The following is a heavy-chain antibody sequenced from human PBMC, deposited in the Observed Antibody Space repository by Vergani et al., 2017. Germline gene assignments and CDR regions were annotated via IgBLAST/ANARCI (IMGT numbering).Heavy chain of an antibody. CDR2: IYYSGST. D-gene: IGHD3-10*01. CDR1: GGSISSYY. J-gene: IGHJ6*02. Sequence: QVQLQESGPGLVKPSETLSLTCTVSGGSISSYYWSWIRQPPGKGLEWIGYIYYSGSTNYNPSLKSLVTISVDTSKNQFSLKLSSVTAADTAVYYCARDLGSGSYSSPGVKKRGYYYYGMDVWGQGTTVTVSS. CDR3: ARDLGSGSYSSPGVKKRGYYYYGMDV. V-gene: IGHV4-59*01.